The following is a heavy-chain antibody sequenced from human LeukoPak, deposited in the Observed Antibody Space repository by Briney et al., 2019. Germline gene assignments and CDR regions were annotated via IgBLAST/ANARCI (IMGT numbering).Heavy chain of an antibody. J-gene: IGHJ4*02. Sequence: EASVKVSCKASGGTFSSYAISWVRQAPGQGLEWMGGIIPIFGTANYAQKLQGRVTMTTDTSTSTAYMDLRSLRSDDTAVYYCARDQAATNTQVRFCLDWGQGTLVTVSS. CDR1: GGTFSSYA. V-gene: IGHV1-69*05. D-gene: IGHD3-9*01. CDR2: IIPIFGTA. CDR3: ARDQAATNTQVRFCLD.